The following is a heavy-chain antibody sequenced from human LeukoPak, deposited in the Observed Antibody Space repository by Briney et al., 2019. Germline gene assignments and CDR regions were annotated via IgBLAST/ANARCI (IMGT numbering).Heavy chain of an antibody. V-gene: IGHV3-7*05. CDR2: IKQDGSEK. D-gene: IGHD2-2*01. Sequence: GGSLRLSCAASGFTFSSYWMSWVRQAPGKGLEWVANIKQDGSEKCYVDSVKGRFTISRDNAKNSLYLQMNSLRAEDTAVYYCAREYCSSTSCYGMDVWGQGTTVTVPS. CDR1: GFTFSSYW. J-gene: IGHJ6*02. CDR3: AREYCSSTSCYGMDV.